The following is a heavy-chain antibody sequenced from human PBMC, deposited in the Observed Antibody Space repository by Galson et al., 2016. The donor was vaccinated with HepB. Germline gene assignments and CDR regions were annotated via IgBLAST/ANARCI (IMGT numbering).Heavy chain of an antibody. CDR3: ARYLSGSYYYPMDV. CDR2: IYYTGST. J-gene: IGHJ6*02. CDR1: GASISSSSYY. D-gene: IGHD5-12*01. V-gene: IGHV4-39*01. Sequence: ETLSLTCPVSGASISSSSYYWGWIRPPPGRGLDWIATIYYTGSTHYSPSLQSRVTISADSSRNQFSLRLSAVTAADTAVYYCARYLSGSYYYPMDVWGQGTTVTISS.